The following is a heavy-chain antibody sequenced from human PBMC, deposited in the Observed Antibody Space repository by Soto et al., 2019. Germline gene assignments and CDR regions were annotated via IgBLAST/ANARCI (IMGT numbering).Heavy chain of an antibody. D-gene: IGHD6-13*01. CDR3: AREGIAAAGTFFDY. J-gene: IGHJ4*02. CDR2: INAGNGNT. Sequence: QVQLVQSGAEVKKPGASVKVSCKASGYTFTSYAMHWVRQAPGQRLEWMGWINAGNGNTKYSQKFQGRVTITRDTSASTAYMELSSLRSEDTAVYYCAREGIAAAGTFFDYWGQGTLVTVSS. CDR1: GYTFTSYA. V-gene: IGHV1-3*01.